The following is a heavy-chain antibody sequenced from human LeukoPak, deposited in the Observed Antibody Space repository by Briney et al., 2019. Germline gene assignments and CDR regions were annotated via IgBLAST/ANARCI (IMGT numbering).Heavy chain of an antibody. V-gene: IGHV3-7*01. Sequence: GGSLRLSCAVSGFTFNTYWMNWVRQAPGKGLEWVANIKQDGSVKYYVDSVKGRFTISRDNAESSLHLQMNSLRAEDTAIYYCARDYSATGGLDVWGKGTTVTISS. D-gene: IGHD3-10*01. J-gene: IGHJ6*04. CDR3: ARDYSATGGLDV. CDR2: IKQDGSVK. CDR1: GFTFNTYW.